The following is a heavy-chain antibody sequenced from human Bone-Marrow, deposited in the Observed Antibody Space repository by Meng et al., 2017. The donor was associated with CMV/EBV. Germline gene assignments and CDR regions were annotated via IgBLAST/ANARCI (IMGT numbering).Heavy chain of an antibody. CDR3: ARDMAICRSTNCNAAAFDI. V-gene: IGHV1-69*02. CDR1: GGTFRAYT. Sequence: SVKVSCKASGGTFRAYTINWVRQVPGQGLEWMGRVVPLLGIANYAQKFQGRVTITADKSTTTAYMYLSSLRSEDTAAYYCARDMAICRSTNCNAAAFDIWGQGTMVTVSS. J-gene: IGHJ3*02. CDR2: VVPLLGIA. D-gene: IGHD2-2*01.